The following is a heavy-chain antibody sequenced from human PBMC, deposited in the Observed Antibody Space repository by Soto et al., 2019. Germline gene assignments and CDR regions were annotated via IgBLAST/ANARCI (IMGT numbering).Heavy chain of an antibody. V-gene: IGHV3-30*18. CDR1: GFTFSSYG. D-gene: IGHD3-9*01. Sequence: GGSLRLSCAASGFTFSSYGMHWVRQAPGKGLEWVAVISYDGSNKYYADSVKGRFTISRDNSKNTLYLQMNSLRAEDTAVYYCAKEDYDILTGYYGQVLIDYWGQGTLVPVSS. CDR3: AKEDYDILTGYYGQVLIDY. J-gene: IGHJ4*02. CDR2: ISYDGSNK.